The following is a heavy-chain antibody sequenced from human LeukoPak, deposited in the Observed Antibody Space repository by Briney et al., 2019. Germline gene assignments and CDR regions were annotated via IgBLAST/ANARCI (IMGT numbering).Heavy chain of an antibody. CDR1: GGSISSSSYY. CDR2: IYYSGST. Sequence: SETLSLTCTVSGGSISSSSYYWGWIRQPPGKGLEWIGSIYYSGSTYYNPSLKSRVTISVDTSKNQFSLKLSSVTAADTAVYYCARDHPIVGATFYLLVGFDPWGQGTLVTVSS. V-gene: IGHV4-39*07. CDR3: ARDHPIVGATFYLLVGFDP. D-gene: IGHD1-26*01. J-gene: IGHJ5*02.